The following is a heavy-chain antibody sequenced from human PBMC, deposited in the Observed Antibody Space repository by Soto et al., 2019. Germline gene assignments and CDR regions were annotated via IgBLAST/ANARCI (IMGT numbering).Heavy chain of an antibody. Sequence: QVQLQESGPGLVKPSETLSLTCTVSAGSISSYYWNWIRQPPGKGLEWIGYMHDSGSTSYNPSLKRRVTISVDTSRNQLSLKLISVTAADTAVYYCAAPPRYWGQGILVTVSS. J-gene: IGHJ1*01. V-gene: IGHV4-59*01. CDR3: AAPPRY. D-gene: IGHD6-6*01. CDR2: MHDSGST. CDR1: AGSISSYY.